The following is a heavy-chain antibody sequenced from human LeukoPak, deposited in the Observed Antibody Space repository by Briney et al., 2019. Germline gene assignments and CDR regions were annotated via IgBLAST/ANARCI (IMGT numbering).Heavy chain of an antibody. CDR1: GITFSSYW. D-gene: IGHD6-13*01. Sequence: GGSLRLSCAASGITFSSYWMHWVRQAPGKGLVWVPRINSDGSSTSYADSVKGRFTISRDNARNTLYLQMNSLRAEDTAVYYCGRIIAAAGTPDWGQGTLVTVSS. V-gene: IGHV3-74*01. J-gene: IGHJ4*02. CDR3: GRIIAAAGTPD. CDR2: INSDGSST.